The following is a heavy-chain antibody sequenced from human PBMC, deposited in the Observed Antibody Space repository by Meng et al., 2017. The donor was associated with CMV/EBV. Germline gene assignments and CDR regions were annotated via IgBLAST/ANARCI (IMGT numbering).Heavy chain of an antibody. CDR3: ARGPGYCSSTSCYMWLDGGGMDV. CDR2: IYSGGSST. CDR1: GFTFSSYA. J-gene: IGHJ6*02. Sequence: GGSLRLSCAASGFTFSSYAMSWVRQAPGKGLEWVSVIYSGGSSTYYADSVKGRFTISRENAKNSLYLQMNSLRAGDTAVYYCARGPGYCSSTSCYMWLDGGGMDVWGQGTTVTVSS. V-gene: IGHV3-23*03. D-gene: IGHD2-2*02.